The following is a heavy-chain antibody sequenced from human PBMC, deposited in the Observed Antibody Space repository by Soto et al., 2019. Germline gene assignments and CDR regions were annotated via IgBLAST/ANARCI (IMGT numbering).Heavy chain of an antibody. CDR2: IFYSDSF. Sequence: QVQLQESGPGLVKSSQTLSLTCTVSGGSISSGGSYWSWIHQRPGKGLEWIGYIFYSDSFYYTQSLKGRVVILADTSKNQFTLKLSSVTDADTAVYYCARAPETPPIFGVVRPYFFDFWGQGTLVTVSS. CDR3: ARAPETPPIFGVVRPYFFDF. V-gene: IGHV4-31*03. CDR1: GGSISSGGSY. J-gene: IGHJ4*02. D-gene: IGHD3-3*01.